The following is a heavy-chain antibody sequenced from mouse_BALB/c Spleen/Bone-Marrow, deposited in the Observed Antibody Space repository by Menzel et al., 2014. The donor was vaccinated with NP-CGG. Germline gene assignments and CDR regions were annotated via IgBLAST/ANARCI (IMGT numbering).Heavy chain of an antibody. D-gene: IGHD1-1*01. J-gene: IGHJ1*01. Sequence: EVQGVESGGGLVQPGGSLKLSCAASGFDFSRYWMSWVRQAPGKGLEWIGEINPDSRTINYTPSLKDKFIISRDNAKNTLYLQMSKVRSEDTALYYCARHNYYGNLFVWGAGTTVTVSS. V-gene: IGHV4-1*02. CDR2: INPDSRTI. CDR3: ARHNYYGNLFV. CDR1: GFDFSRYW.